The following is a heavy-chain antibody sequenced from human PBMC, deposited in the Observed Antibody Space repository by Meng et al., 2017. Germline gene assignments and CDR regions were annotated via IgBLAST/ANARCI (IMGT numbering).Heavy chain of an antibody. J-gene: IGHJ6*02. CDR1: GGSFSGYY. CDR2: INHSGST. D-gene: IGHD6-13*01. CDR3: ARGRRRYSSSWFDYYYYGMDV. Sequence: SETLSLTCAVYGGSFSGYYWSWIRQPPGKGLEWIGEINHSGSTNYNPSLKSRVTISVDTSKNQFSLKLSSVTAADTAVYYCARGRRRYSSSWFDYYYYGMDVWGQGTTVTVSS. V-gene: IGHV4-34*01.